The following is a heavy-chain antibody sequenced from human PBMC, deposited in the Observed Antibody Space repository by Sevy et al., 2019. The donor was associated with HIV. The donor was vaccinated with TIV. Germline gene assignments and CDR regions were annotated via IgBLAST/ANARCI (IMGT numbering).Heavy chain of an antibody. J-gene: IGHJ6*03. CDR2: ISGSGGST. CDR3: AKTPLGTGSIAARPDYYYYMDV. CDR1: GFTFSSYA. D-gene: IGHD6-6*01. V-gene: IGHV3-23*01. Sequence: GGSLRLSCAASGFTFSSYAMSWVRQAPGKGLEWVSAISGSGGSTYYADSVKGRFTISRDNSKNTLYLQMNSLRAEDTAVYYCAKTPLGTGSIAARPDYYYYMDVWGKGTTVTVSS.